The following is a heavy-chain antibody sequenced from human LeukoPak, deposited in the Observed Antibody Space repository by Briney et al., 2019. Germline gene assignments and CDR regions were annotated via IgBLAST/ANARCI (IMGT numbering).Heavy chain of an antibody. CDR2: FDPEDGER. Sequence: ASVKVSCKVSGYNSNELSMHWVRQARGKGLEWMGGFDPEDGERIYAQKFQGRITLTEDTSTDIAYMELSSLRSEDTAVYYCATADPRLYTIRYFEYWGQGTLVTVFS. D-gene: IGHD3-9*01. CDR1: GYNSNELS. CDR3: ATADPRLYTIRYFEY. V-gene: IGHV1-24*01. J-gene: IGHJ4*02.